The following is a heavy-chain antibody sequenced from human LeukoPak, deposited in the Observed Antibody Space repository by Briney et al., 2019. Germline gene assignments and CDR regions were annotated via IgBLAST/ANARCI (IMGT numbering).Heavy chain of an antibody. CDR1: GFTFDDYA. J-gene: IGHJ4*02. V-gene: IGHV3-9*01. D-gene: IGHD3-22*01. CDR2: ISWNSGSI. CDR3: AKAQYPFNYYDSVDY. Sequence: GRSLRLSCAASGFTFDDYAMHWVRQAPGKGLEWVSGISWNSGSIGYADSVKGRFTISRDNAKSSLYLQMNSLRAEDTALYYCAKAQYPFNYYDSVDYWGQGTLVTVSS.